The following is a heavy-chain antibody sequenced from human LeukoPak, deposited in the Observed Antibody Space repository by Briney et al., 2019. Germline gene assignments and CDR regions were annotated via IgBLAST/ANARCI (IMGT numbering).Heavy chain of an antibody. CDR1: GGSISSSRYY. Sequence: SETLSLTCTVSGGSISSSRYYWGWIRQPPGKGLEWIGTITYSGSTLFNTSLKSRVTISVDTSKNQFSLKLNSVTAADTSVYYCARHVFHYGNAFVIWGQGTMATVSS. CDR3: ARHVFHYGNAFVI. V-gene: IGHV4-39*01. J-gene: IGHJ3*02. CDR2: ITYSGST. D-gene: IGHD5/OR15-5a*01.